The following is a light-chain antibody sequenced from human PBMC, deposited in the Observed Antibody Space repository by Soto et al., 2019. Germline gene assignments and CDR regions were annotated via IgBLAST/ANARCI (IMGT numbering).Light chain of an antibody. CDR2: DVS. CDR3: SSYTSSITYV. Sequence: QSALTQPPSVSGSPGQSVTISCTGTSSDVGSYNRVSWYQQPPGTAPKLMMYDVSNRPSGVPDRFSGSKSGNTASLTISGLQAEDEADYYCSSYTSSITYVFGTGTKLTVL. V-gene: IGLV2-18*02. CDR1: SSDVGSYNR. J-gene: IGLJ1*01.